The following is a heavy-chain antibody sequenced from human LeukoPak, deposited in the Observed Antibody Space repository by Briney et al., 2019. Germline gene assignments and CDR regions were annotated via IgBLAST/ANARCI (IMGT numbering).Heavy chain of an antibody. Sequence: SETLSLTCTVSGGSISSSSYYWGWIRQPPGKGLEWIGSIYYSGSTYYNPSLKSRVIISVDTSKNQFSLKLSSVTAADTAVYYCARGWRKYYGSGSFSEPWFDPWGQGTLVTVSS. CDR1: GGSISSSSYY. CDR2: IYYSGST. V-gene: IGHV4-39*01. D-gene: IGHD3-10*01. CDR3: ARGWRKYYGSGSFSEPWFDP. J-gene: IGHJ5*02.